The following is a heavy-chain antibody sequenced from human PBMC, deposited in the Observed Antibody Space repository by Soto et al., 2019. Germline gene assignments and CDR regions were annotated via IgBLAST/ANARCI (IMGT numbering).Heavy chain of an antibody. CDR1: GGSISSYY. J-gene: IGHJ6*02. CDR2: IYYSGST. CDR3: ARGRECSSSSCYYYYYGMDV. Sequence: LSLTCTVSGGSISSYYWSWIRQPPGKGLEWIGYIYYSGSTNYNPSLKSRVTISVDTSKNQFSLKLSSVTAADTAVYYCARGRECSSSSCYYYYYGMDVWGQGTTVTVSS. V-gene: IGHV4-59*01. D-gene: IGHD6-6*01.